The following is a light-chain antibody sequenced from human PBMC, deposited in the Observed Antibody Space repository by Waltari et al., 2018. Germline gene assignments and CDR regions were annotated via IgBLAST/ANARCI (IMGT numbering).Light chain of an antibody. J-gene: IGKJ2*01. CDR2: GAS. CDR3: QQYGNSPRT. Sequence: EIVLTQSPGTLSLSPGEGATLSYRASQSVSSSSLAWYQQKPGRAPRLLIYGASSRATGIPDRFSGGGSGTDFTLTISRLEPEDFAVYYCQQYGNSPRTFGQGTKLEIK. CDR1: QSVSSSS. V-gene: IGKV3-20*01.